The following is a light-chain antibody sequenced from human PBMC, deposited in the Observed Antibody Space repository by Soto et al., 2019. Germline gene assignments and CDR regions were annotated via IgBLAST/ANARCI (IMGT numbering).Light chain of an antibody. J-gene: IGKJ5*01. CDR2: GAS. CDR1: QSVSSSY. V-gene: IGKV3-20*01. Sequence: ELVLTQSPGTLSLSPGDTGTLSCRASQSVSSSYLAWYQQKPGQAPRLLIYGASTRATGIPDRFSGDGSVTHFTLTISRLEAEDFVMYYCQQYGSSPITFGQGTRLEIK. CDR3: QQYGSSPIT.